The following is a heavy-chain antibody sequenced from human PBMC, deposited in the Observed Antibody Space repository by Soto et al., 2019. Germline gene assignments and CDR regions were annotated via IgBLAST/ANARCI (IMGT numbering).Heavy chain of an antibody. D-gene: IGHD6-13*01. V-gene: IGHV4-39*01. CDR3: ASQQLVHYYYGMDV. J-gene: IGHJ6*02. CDR1: GGSISSSSYY. CDR2: IYYSGST. Sequence: QLQLQESGPGLVKPSETLSLTCTVSGGSISSSSYYWGWIRQPPGRGLEWIGSIYYSGSTYYNPCLKSLVTVAVDTSKNQFSLKLSSVTAADTAVAYCASQQLVHYYYGMDVWGQGTTVTVSS.